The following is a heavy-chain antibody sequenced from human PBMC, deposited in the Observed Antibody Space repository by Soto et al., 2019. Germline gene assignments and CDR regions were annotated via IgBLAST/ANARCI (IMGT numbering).Heavy chain of an antibody. Sequence: QVQLVESGGGVVQPGRSLRLSCAASGFTFSSYGMHWVRQAPGKGLEWVAVIWYDGSNKYYADSVKGRFTISRDNSKNTLYLQMNSLRAEDTAVYYWARNKPGYYYMDGGYYYMDVWGKGTTVTVSS. CDR1: GFTFSSYG. D-gene: IGHD1-26*01. CDR3: ARNKPGYYYMDGGYYYMDV. CDR2: IWYDGSNK. V-gene: IGHV3-33*01. J-gene: IGHJ6*03.